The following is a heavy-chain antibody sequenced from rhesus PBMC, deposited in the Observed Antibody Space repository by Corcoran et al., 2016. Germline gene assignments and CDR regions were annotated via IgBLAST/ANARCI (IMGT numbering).Heavy chain of an antibody. V-gene: IGHV4-169*02. Sequence: QLQLQESGPGLVKPSETLSVTCAVSGGSISSSYWSWIRQAPGKGLEWIGYIYGSGSSTNYNPSLKSRVTLSVDTSKNQRSLKLSSVTAADTAVYYCASDRGDASGVFDYWGQGVLVTVSS. CDR3: ASDRGDASGVFDY. CDR1: GGSISSSY. J-gene: IGHJ4*01. D-gene: IGHD2-39*02. CDR2: IYGSGSST.